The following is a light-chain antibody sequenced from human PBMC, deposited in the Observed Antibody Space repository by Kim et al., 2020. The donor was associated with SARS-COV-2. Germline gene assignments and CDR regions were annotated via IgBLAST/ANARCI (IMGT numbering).Light chain of an antibody. Sequence: LGQTVRIKCQGDSLRSFYAPWYQQKPGQAPILVIYGKNNRPSGIPDRFSGSSSGNTASLTITGTQAGDEADYYCNSRDSNDNVVFGGGTKLTVL. V-gene: IGLV3-19*01. CDR3: NSRDSNDNVV. CDR1: SLRSFY. CDR2: GKN. J-gene: IGLJ2*01.